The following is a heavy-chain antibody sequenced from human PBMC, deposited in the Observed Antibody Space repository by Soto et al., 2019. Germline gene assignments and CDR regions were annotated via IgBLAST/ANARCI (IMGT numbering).Heavy chain of an antibody. CDR2: LDSEDGET. V-gene: IGHV1-24*01. D-gene: IGHD3-22*01. CDR1: GHTLSELS. CDR3: ATSIVVVTHPFDY. J-gene: IGHJ4*02. Sequence: ASVKVSCKVSGHTLSELSMQWVRQAPGKGLEWMGGLDSEDGETIYAQKFQGRVTMTEDTSTDTAYMELSSLRSEDTAVYYCATSIVVVTHPFDYWGQGTLVTVSS.